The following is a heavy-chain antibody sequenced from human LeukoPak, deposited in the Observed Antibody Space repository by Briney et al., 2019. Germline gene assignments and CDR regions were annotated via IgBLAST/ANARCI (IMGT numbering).Heavy chain of an antibody. Sequence: SETLSLTCAVFGGSFSGYYWSWIRQPPGKGLEWIGEINHSGSTNYNPSLKSRVTISVDTSKNQFSLKLSSVTAAGTAVYYCARGRGGGRGISMVRGVRAPSYNWFDPWGHGTLVTVSS. CDR2: INHSGST. CDR3: ARGRGGGRGISMVRGVRAPSYNWFDP. D-gene: IGHD3-10*01. V-gene: IGHV4-34*01. J-gene: IGHJ5*02. CDR1: GGSFSGYY.